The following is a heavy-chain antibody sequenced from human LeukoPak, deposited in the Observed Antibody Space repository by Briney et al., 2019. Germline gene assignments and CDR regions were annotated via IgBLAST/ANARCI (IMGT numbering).Heavy chain of an antibody. D-gene: IGHD3-10*01. CDR3: TRVNLRGSNYNWFDP. V-gene: IGHV1-69*08. J-gene: IGHJ5*02. CDR2: ITPVIETA. Sequence: SVKVSCKTSGGTFLSHTFSWVRQAPGHGLEWIGKITPVIETAKYAQTFQGRVSIYTDRDTTTVYMDLSGLRPDDTADYYCTRVNLRGSNYNWFDPWGQGTRVIVSS. CDR1: GGTFLSHT.